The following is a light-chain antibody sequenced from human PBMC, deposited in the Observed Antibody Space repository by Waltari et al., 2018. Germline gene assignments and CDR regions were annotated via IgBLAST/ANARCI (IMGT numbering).Light chain of an antibody. Sequence: SYVLTQPPSVAVAPGKTARITCGGDNIGRKTVPWYQQRPGQAPVLVVFDDSDRPSGIPERFSGSNSGNTATLTISRVEAGDEADYSCQVWDSSNDHVVFGGGTKLTVL. CDR2: DDS. CDR3: QVWDSSNDHVV. V-gene: IGLV3-21*03. CDR1: NIGRKT. J-gene: IGLJ3*02.